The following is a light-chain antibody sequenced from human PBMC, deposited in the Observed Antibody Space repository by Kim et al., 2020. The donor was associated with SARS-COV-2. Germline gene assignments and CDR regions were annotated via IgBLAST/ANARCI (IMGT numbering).Light chain of an antibody. CDR1: SSDVGGYNY. Sequence: QSALTQPASVSGSPGQSITISCTGTSSDVGGYNYVSWYQQHPGKAPKLMIYDVTKRPSGVSNRFSGSKSGNTASLTISGLQAEDEADYYCSSYTSSSPLYVFGTGTQLTVL. CDR3: SSYTSSSPLYV. CDR2: DVT. J-gene: IGLJ1*01. V-gene: IGLV2-14*01.